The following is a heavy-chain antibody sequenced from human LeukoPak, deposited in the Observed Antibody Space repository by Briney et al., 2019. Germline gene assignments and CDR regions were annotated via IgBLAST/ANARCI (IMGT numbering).Heavy chain of an antibody. CDR1: GYTFTSYY. CDR3: ARAPLWFGELSFDY. J-gene: IGHJ4*02. CDR2: INPSGGST. V-gene: IGHV1-46*01. Sequence: ASVKVSCKASGYTFTSYYMHWVRQAPGQGLEWMGIINPSGGSTSYAQKFQGRVTMTTDTSTSTAYMELRSLRSDDTAVYYCARAPLWFGELSFDYWGQGTLVTVSS. D-gene: IGHD3-10*01.